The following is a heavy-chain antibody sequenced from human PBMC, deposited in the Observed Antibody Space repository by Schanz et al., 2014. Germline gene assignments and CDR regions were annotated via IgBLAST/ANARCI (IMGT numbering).Heavy chain of an antibody. Sequence: HVQLVDSGGGLVKPGGSLRLSCAASGFTFSDYYMTWIRQAPGKGLEWVSDISDSGDSTHYADSVKGRFTISRDNAKNSLFLQMNSLSAEDTAVYYCARGREVVAKIFDVWGQGTMVTVSS. CDR2: ISDSGDST. V-gene: IGHV3-11*01. J-gene: IGHJ3*01. CDR3: ARGREVVAKIFDV. D-gene: IGHD3-22*01. CDR1: GFTFSDYY.